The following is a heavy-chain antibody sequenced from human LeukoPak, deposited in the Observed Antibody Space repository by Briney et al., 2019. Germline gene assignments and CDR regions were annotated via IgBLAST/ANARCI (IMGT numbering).Heavy chain of an antibody. Sequence: RGSLRLSCAVSGFTLSNYSMNAVRQTPGKGLEWIAYIIDSGKTVYYPDSVKGRVTISRDNAKNSLYLQMNSLRAEDTAVYYCARADSTMVVWYFDYWGQGALVTVSS. CDR1: GFTLSNYS. CDR3: ARADSTMVVWYFDY. CDR2: IIDSGKTV. V-gene: IGHV3-48*01. D-gene: IGHD3-22*01. J-gene: IGHJ4*02.